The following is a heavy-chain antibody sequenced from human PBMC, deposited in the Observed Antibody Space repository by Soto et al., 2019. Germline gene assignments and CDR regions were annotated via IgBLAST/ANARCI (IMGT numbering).Heavy chain of an antibody. Sequence: PSETLSLTCSVSGGSVSISTYYWAWVRQTPGKGLEWLGSILHSGSTYYNPSLKSRLTLSVDTSEDQFSLNLSSVTATDTGVYYCATLHAAMYFYGSDVWGPGTTVTVSS. CDR1: GGSVSISTYY. D-gene: IGHD2-2*01. J-gene: IGHJ6*02. CDR3: ATLHAAMYFYGSDV. CDR2: ILHSGST. V-gene: IGHV4-39*01.